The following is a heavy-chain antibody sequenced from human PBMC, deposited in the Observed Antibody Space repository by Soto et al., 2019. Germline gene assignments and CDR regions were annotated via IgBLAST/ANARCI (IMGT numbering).Heavy chain of an antibody. D-gene: IGHD6-13*01. CDR3: ARALAGYSRSWSYGMDV. V-gene: IGHV4-59*01. J-gene: IGHJ6*02. CDR1: GGSISSYY. Sequence: EPLSLTCTVSGGSISSYYWSWIRQPPGKGLEWIGYIYYSGSTNYNPSLKSRVTISVDASKNQFSLKLSSVTAADTAVYYCARALAGYSRSWSYGMDVWGQGTTVTVSS. CDR2: IYYSGST.